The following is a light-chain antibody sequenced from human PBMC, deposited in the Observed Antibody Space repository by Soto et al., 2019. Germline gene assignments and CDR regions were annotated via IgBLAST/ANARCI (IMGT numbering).Light chain of an antibody. CDR3: QQRSNWPPL. V-gene: IGKV3-11*01. CDR2: GAS. J-gene: IGKJ5*01. CDR1: QSVDSY. Sequence: EIVLTQSPATLSLYPEERATLSCRARQSVDSYLVCYQQKPGQAPRLLIHGASSRATGIPARFSGSGSGTDFTLTISSLEPDDFSVYYCQQRSNWPPLFGQGTRLEIK.